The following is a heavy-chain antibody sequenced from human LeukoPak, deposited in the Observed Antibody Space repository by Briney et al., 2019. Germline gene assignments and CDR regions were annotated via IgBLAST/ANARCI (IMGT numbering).Heavy chain of an antibody. D-gene: IGHD6-13*01. CDR3: ARRYTSSWYLDY. J-gene: IGHJ4*02. V-gene: IGHV4-39*01. CDR1: GGSISSSSYY. Sequence: SETLSLTCTVSGGSISSSSYYWGWIRQPPGKGLEWIGSIYYSGSTYYNPSLKSRVTISVDTSKNQFSLKLSSVTAADTAVYYCARRYTSSWYLDYWGQGTLVTVSS. CDR2: IYYSGST.